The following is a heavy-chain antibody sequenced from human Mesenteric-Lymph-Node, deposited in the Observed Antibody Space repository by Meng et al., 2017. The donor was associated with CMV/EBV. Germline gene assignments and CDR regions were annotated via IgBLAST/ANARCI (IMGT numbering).Heavy chain of an antibody. CDR3: ARGIYDSSGRYWYFDL. Sequence: YNFTSYGISWVRQAPGQGLEWMGWISAYNGNTNYAQKLQGRVTMTTDTSTSTAYMELRSLRSDDTAVYYCARGIYDSSGRYWYFDLWGRGTLVTVSS. V-gene: IGHV1-18*04. J-gene: IGHJ2*01. CDR1: YNFTSYG. D-gene: IGHD3-22*01. CDR2: ISAYNGNT.